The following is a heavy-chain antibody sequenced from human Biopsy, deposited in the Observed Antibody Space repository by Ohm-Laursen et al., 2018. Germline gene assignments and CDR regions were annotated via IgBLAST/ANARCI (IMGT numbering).Heavy chain of an antibody. D-gene: IGHD4-23*01. V-gene: IGHV4-61*01. CDR1: GDSVSSGSFY. J-gene: IGHJ1*01. CDR2: IYDRGSTA. CDR3: ARGSNEYGGLYFPH. Sequence: SETLSLTCIVSGDSVSSGSFYWTWIRQPPGQGLEYIGYIYDRGSTANYNPSLESRVTMSVDMPKNQFSLRLTSLAAADTAVYYCARGSNEYGGLYFPHWGQGTLVTVSS.